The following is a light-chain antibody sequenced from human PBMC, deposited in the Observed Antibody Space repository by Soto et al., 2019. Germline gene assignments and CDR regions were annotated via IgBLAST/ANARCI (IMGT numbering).Light chain of an antibody. J-gene: IGKJ1*01. CDR3: QSYHRAPRA. V-gene: IGKV1-27*01. CDR1: QGISND. Sequence: DIQMTQSPSSLSASIGDRVTISCRASQGISNDLAWYQQKPGKVPYLLIYAASTSHSGVPSRFRGSGSGTDCTLTISSLEREDVAAYYCQSYHRAPRAVGEGTKVGIK. CDR2: AAS.